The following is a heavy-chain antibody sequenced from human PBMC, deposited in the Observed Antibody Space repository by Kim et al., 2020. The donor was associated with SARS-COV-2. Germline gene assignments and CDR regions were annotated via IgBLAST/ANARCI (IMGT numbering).Heavy chain of an antibody. Sequence: SETLSLTCAVYGGSFSGYYWSWIRQPPGKGLEWIGEINHSGSTNYNPSLKSRVTISVDTSKNQFSLKLSSVTAADTAVYYCAIGVRRVTRYYYYGMDVWGQGTTVTVSS. J-gene: IGHJ6*02. CDR3: AIGVRRVTRYYYYGMDV. CDR2: INHSGST. V-gene: IGHV4-34*01. CDR1: GGSFSGYY. D-gene: IGHD3-10*01.